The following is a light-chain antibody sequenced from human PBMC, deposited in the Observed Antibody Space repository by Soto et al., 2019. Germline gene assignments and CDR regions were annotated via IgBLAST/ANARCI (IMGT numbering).Light chain of an antibody. Sequence: QSVLTQPRSVSGSPGQSVTISCTGTSSDVGGYNYVSRYQQHPGKAPKLMIYDVSKRPSGVPDRFSGSKSGNTASLTISGLQAEDEADYYCCSYAGSYTRVFGGGTKVTVL. CDR2: DVS. CDR3: CSYAGSYTRV. CDR1: SSDVGGYNY. V-gene: IGLV2-11*01. J-gene: IGLJ3*02.